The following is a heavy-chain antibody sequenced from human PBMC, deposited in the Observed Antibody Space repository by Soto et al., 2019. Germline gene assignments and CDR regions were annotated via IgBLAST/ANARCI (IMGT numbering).Heavy chain of an antibody. D-gene: IGHD3-22*01. V-gene: IGHV3-33*01. J-gene: IGHJ4*02. CDR1: GFTFSSYG. CDR3: AREEEYYYDSSGYYSRGYFDY. Sequence: GSLRLSCAASGFTFSSYGMHWVRQAPGKGLEWVAVIWYDGSNKYYADSVKGRFTISRDNSKNTLYLQMNSLRAEDTAVYYCAREEEYYYDSSGYYSRGYFDYWGQGTLVTVSS. CDR2: IWYDGSNK.